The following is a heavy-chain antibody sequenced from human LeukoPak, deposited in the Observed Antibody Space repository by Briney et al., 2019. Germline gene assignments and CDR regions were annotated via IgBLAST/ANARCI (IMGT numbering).Heavy chain of an antibody. CDR3: ARVGRAVAGTGATLGY. CDR1: GYTFTGYY. Sequence: GASVKVSCKASGYTFTGYYMHWVRQAPGQGLEWMGWINPNSGGTNYAQKFQGRVTMTRDTSISTAYMELSRLRSDDTAVYYCARVGRAVAGTGATLGYWGQGTLVTVSS. D-gene: IGHD6-19*01. V-gene: IGHV1-2*02. J-gene: IGHJ4*02. CDR2: INPNSGGT.